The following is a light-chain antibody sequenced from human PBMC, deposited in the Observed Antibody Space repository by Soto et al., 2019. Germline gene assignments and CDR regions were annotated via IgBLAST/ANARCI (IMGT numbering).Light chain of an antibody. Sequence: QSVLTQPPSASGTPGQRVTISCSGSSSNIGSNYVYWYQQRPGTAPKLLIYRNNQRSSGVPDRFSGSKSGTSASLAISGLRSEDEADYYCAAWDDSRSGPGVGGGTQLTVL. CDR1: SSNIGSNY. J-gene: IGLJ7*01. CDR3: AAWDDSRSGPG. CDR2: RNN. V-gene: IGLV1-47*01.